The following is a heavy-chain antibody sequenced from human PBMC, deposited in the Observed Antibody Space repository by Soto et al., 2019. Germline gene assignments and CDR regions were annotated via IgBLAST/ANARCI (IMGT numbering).Heavy chain of an antibody. CDR2: IRSKAYGGTT. V-gene: IGHV3-49*04. CDR3: TRAFWSGYYPFAC. D-gene: IGHD3-3*01. CDR1: GCTLCDYA. Sequence: TLRLYGSASGCTLCDYAMSWVRQAPGKGLEWVGFIRSKAYGGTTEYAASVKGRFTISRDDSKSIAYLQMNSLKTEDTAVYYCTRAFWSGYYPFACWVQGTLVTVSS. J-gene: IGHJ4*02.